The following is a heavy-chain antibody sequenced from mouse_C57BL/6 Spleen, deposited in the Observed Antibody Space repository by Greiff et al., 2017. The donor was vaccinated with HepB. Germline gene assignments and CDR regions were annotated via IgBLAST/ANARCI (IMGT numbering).Heavy chain of an antibody. J-gene: IGHJ1*03. CDR3: AREGRSTMVTTMDFDV. CDR2: IYPGSGST. Sequence: QVQLQQSGAELVKPGASVKMSCKASGYTFTSYWITWVKQRPGQGLEWIGDIYPGSGSTNYNEKFKSKATLTVDTSSSTAYMQLSSLTSEDSAVYYCAREGRSTMVTTMDFDVWGTGTTVTVSS. D-gene: IGHD2-2*01. CDR1: GYTFTSYW. V-gene: IGHV1-55*01.